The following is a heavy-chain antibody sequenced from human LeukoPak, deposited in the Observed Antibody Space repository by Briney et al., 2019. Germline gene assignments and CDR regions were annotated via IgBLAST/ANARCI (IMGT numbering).Heavy chain of an antibody. CDR2: VSSGSSYI. V-gene: IGHV3-21*01. D-gene: IGHD1-26*01. CDR1: GFTFSSYN. CDR3: ARRRYSGSSQHFDY. Sequence: SGGSLRLSCAASGFTFSSYNMNWVRQAPGKGLEWVSSVSSGSSYIYYADSVKGRFTISRDNAKNSLYLQMNSLRAEDTAVYYCARRRYSGSSQHFDYWGQGTLVTVSS. J-gene: IGHJ4*02.